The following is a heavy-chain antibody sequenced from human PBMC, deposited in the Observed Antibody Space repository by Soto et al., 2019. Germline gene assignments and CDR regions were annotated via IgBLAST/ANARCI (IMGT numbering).Heavy chain of an antibody. D-gene: IGHD2-15*01. J-gene: IGHJ6*02. CDR1: GGSVSSGSYY. V-gene: IGHV4-61*01. Sequence: SETLSLTCTVSGGSVSSGSYYWSWIRQPPGKGLEWIGYIYYSGSTNYNPSLKSRVTISVDTSKNQFSLKLSSVTAADTAVYYCARDPTNCSGGSCYSYYYYGMDVWGQGTTVTVSS. CDR3: ARDPTNCSGGSCYSYYYYGMDV. CDR2: IYYSGST.